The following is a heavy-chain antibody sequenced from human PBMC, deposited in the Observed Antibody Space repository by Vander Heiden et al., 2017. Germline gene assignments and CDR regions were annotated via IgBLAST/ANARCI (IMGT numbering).Heavy chain of an antibody. V-gene: IGHV4-4*07. Sequence: QVQLQESGPGLLKPSETLSLPCTVPGGSISGYYWSWIRQPAEKGLEWIGHIYTSGSTNYSPSLKSRVTMSVDTSKNQFSLKLSSVTAADTAVYYCARDRGYAGGGIDYWGQGTLVTVSS. CDR1: GGSISGYY. D-gene: IGHD5-12*01. CDR2: IYTSGST. J-gene: IGHJ4*02. CDR3: ARDRGYAGGGIDY.